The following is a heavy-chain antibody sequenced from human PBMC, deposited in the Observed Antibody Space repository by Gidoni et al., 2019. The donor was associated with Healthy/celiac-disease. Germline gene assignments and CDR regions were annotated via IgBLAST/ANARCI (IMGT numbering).Heavy chain of an antibody. CDR2: IYYSGST. D-gene: IGHD6-13*01. CDR3: ALTALSIAAAPDAFDI. J-gene: IGHJ3*02. Sequence: QLQLQESGPGLVKPSETLSLTCTVSGGSISSSSYYWGWIRQPPGKGLEWIGSIYYSGSTYYNPSLKSRVTISVDTSKNQFSLKLSSVTAADTAVYYCALTALSIAAAPDAFDIWGQGTMVTVSS. V-gene: IGHV4-39*01. CDR1: GGSISSSSYY.